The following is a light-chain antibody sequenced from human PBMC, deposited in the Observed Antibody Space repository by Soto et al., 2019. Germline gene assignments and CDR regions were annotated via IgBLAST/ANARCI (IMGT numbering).Light chain of an antibody. J-gene: IGKJ5*01. CDR2: DTY. CDR3: QQYDTWPSIT. Sequence: MTQSPSTLSASVGDRVTITCRASQSISSWLAWYQQKPGQAPSLVIYDTYIRATGIPARFSGSGFGTEYTLTISRLQSEDFAVYYCQQYDTWPSITFGQGTRLEI. CDR1: QSISSW. V-gene: IGKV3-15*01.